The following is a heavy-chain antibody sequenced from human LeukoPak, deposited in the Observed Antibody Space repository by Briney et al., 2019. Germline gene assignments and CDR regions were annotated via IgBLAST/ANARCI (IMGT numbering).Heavy chain of an antibody. V-gene: IGHV1-2*02. D-gene: IGHD1-26*01. J-gene: IGHJ4*02. CDR2: INPSNGIT. Sequence: ASVKVSCKASGYTFTSYYMHWVRQAPGQSLEWMGWINPSNGITKYTHKYQGRVTMTRDTSISTAYMELSSLRSDDTAVYYCARNDLGAETHSIDYWAQGTLVTVSS. CDR1: GYTFTSYY. CDR3: ARNDLGAETHSIDY.